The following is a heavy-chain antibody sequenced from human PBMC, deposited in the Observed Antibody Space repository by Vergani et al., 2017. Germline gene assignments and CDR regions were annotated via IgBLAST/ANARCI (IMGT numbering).Heavy chain of an antibody. CDR3: ARALVQSTVTTSPGFEY. D-gene: IGHD4-17*01. CDR1: GGSISSGSYY. CDR2: IYYSGST. J-gene: IGHJ4*02. Sequence: QVQLQESGPGLVKPSQTLSLTCTVSGGSISSGSYYWSWIRQPAGKGLEWIGYIYYSGSTYYNPSLKSRVTISVDTSKNQFSLKLSSVTAADTAVYFCARALVQSTVTTSPGFEYWGQGTLVTVSS. V-gene: IGHV4-30-4*08.